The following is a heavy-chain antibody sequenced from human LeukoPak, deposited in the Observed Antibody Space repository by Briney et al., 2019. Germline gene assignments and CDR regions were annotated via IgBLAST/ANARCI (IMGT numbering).Heavy chain of an antibody. J-gene: IGHJ5*02. V-gene: IGHV4-34*01. D-gene: IGHD6-13*01. CDR2: ITHSGST. Sequence: SETLSLTCAVYGGSFSNYYWSWIRQSPGKGLEWIGEITHSGSTNYNPSLKSRVTISVDTSKNQFSLKLSSVTAADTAVYYCARGGGSSWYGVWFDPWGQGTLVTVSS. CDR1: GGSFSNYY. CDR3: ARGGGSSWYGVWFDP.